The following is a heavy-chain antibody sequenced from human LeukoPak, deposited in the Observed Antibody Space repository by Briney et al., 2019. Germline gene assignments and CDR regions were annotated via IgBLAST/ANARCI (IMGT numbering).Heavy chain of an antibody. V-gene: IGHV3-30*03. Sequence: GGSLRLSCAASGFTFSSYGMHWVRQAPGKGLEWVAVISYDGSNKYYADSVKGRFTISRDNSKNTLYLQMNSLRAEDTAVYYCARRGGCSSASCQHRYGMDVWGQGTTVTVSS. CDR1: GFTFSSYG. CDR3: ARRGGCSSASCQHRYGMDV. CDR2: ISYDGSNK. J-gene: IGHJ6*02. D-gene: IGHD2-2*01.